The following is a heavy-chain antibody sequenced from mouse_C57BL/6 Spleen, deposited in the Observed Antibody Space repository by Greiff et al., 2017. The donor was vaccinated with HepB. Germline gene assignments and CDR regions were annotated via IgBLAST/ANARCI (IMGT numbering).Heavy chain of an antibody. D-gene: IGHD1-1*01. CDR2: IDPENGDT. J-gene: IGHJ3*01. Sequence: EVKLQESGAELVRPGASVKLSCTASGFNIKDDYMHWVKQRPEQGLEWIGWIDPENGDTEYASKFQGKATITADTFSNTAYLQLSSLTSEDTAVYYCTTGSREFAYWGQGTLVTVSA. CDR3: TTGSREFAY. CDR1: GFNIKDDY. V-gene: IGHV14-4*01.